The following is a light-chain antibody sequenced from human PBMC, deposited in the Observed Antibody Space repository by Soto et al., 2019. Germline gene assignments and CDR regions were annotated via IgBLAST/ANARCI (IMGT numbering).Light chain of an antibody. V-gene: IGLV2-14*01. CDR3: SSYTRSATII. Sequence: QSALTQSASVSGSPGQSITISCTGTSSDIGAYNYVSWYQQYPGKAPKLIIFEVTSRPSGVSNRFSASKSGNTASLTISGLQSEDEADYYCSSYTRSATIIFGGGTKVTVL. CDR2: EVT. CDR1: SSDIGAYNY. J-gene: IGLJ2*01.